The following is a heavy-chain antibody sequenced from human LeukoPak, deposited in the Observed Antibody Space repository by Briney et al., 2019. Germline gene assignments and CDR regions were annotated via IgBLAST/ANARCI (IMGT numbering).Heavy chain of an antibody. J-gene: IGHJ4*02. CDR2: IIPIFGTA. D-gene: IGHD6-13*01. Sequence: GASVKVSCKASGGTFSSYAISWVRQAPGQGLEWMGGIIPIFGTANYAQKFQGRVTITADESTSTAYMELSSLRSEDTAVYYCARDHSFSSRRGYYFDYWGQGTLVTVSS. V-gene: IGHV1-69*13. CDR1: GGTFSSYA. CDR3: ARDHSFSSRRGYYFDY.